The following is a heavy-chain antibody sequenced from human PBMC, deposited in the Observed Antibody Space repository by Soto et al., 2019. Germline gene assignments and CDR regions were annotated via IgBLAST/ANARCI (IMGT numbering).Heavy chain of an antibody. D-gene: IGHD3-10*01. Sequence: QVQLVQSGAEVKKPGSSVKVSCKASGGTFSSYTISWVRQAPGQGLEWMGRIIPILGIANYAQKFQGRVTITADKSTSTAYRELSSLRSEDTAVYYCASMYGSGSFYASYWGQGTLVTVSS. CDR2: IIPILGIA. CDR1: GGTFSSYT. J-gene: IGHJ4*02. V-gene: IGHV1-69*02. CDR3: ASMYGSGSFYASY.